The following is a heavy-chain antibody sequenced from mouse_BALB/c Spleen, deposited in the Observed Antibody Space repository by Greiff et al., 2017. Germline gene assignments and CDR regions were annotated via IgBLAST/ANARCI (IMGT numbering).Heavy chain of an antibody. Sequence: VHLVESGPDLVAPSQSLSITCTVSGFSLTSYGVHWVRQPPGKGLEWLVVIWSDGSTTYNSALKSRLSISKDNSKSQVFLKMNSLQTDDTAMYYCARQDGYYNYAMDYWGQGTSVTVSS. J-gene: IGHJ4*01. CDR1: GFSLTSYG. CDR3: ARQDGYYNYAMDY. V-gene: IGHV2-6-2*01. CDR2: IWSDGST. D-gene: IGHD2-3*01.